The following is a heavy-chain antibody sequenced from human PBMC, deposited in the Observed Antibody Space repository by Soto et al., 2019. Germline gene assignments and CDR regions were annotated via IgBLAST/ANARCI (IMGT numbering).Heavy chain of an antibody. CDR1: GGSFSGYY. CDR3: ARHQSHSSSYVDP. Sequence: ETLSLTCAVYGGSFSGYYWTWIRQPPGTGLEWIGEINHSGSTNYNPSLKSRVTISVDTSKNQFSLKLSSVTAADTAVYYCARHQSHSSSYVDPWGQGTLVTVSS. D-gene: IGHD6-13*01. J-gene: IGHJ5*02. V-gene: IGHV4-34*01. CDR2: INHSGST.